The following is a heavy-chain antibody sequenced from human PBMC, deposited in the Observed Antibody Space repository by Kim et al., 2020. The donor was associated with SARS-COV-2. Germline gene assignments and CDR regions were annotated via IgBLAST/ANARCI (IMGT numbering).Heavy chain of an antibody. CDR1: GYTFTSYG. Sequence: ASVKVSCKASGYTFTSYGISWVRQAPGQGLEWMGWISAYNGNTNYAQKLHGRVTMTTDTSTSTAYMELRSLRSDDTAVYYCARGGSRDFPRIAAAGTVFQHWGQGTLVTVSS. V-gene: IGHV1-18*04. CDR2: ISAYNGNT. D-gene: IGHD6-13*01. J-gene: IGHJ1*01. CDR3: ARGGSRDFPRIAAAGTVFQH.